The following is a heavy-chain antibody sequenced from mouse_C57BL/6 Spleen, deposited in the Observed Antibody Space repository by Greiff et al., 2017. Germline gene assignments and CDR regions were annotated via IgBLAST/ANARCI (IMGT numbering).Heavy chain of an antibody. CDR2: ISSGGDYI. CDR1: GFTFSSYA. V-gene: IGHV5-9-1*02. CDR3: TRDAIVTTGGYAMDY. Sequence: EVQRVESGEGLVKPGGSLKLSCAASGFTFSSYAMSWVRQTPEKRLEWVAYISSGGDYIYYADTVKGRFTISRDNARNTLYLQMSSLKSEDTAMYYCTRDAIVTTGGYAMDYWGQGTSVTVSS. D-gene: IGHD2-5*01. J-gene: IGHJ4*01.